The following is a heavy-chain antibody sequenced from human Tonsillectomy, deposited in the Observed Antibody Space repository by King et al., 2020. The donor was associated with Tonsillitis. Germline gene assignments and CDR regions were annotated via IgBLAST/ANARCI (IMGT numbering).Heavy chain of an antibody. Sequence: VQLVESGGGLVKPGGSLRLSCAAYGLTFSSDSMNWVRQAPGHGLEWVSSISSSSSYIYYADSVKGRFTISRDNAKNSLYLQMNSLRAEDTAVYYCARESCAGSRTTDACDIWSPGTMVTDSA. D-gene: IGHD1-1*01. CDR1: GLTFSSDS. CDR2: ISSSSSYI. V-gene: IGHV3-21*01. CDR3: ARESCAGSRTTDACDI. J-gene: IGHJ3*02.